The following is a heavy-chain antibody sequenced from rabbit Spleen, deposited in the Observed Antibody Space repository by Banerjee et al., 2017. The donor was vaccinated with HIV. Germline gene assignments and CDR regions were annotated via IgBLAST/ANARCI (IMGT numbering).Heavy chain of an antibody. J-gene: IGHJ6*01. V-gene: IGHV1S40*01. CDR3: ARDTGSSFSSYGMDL. CDR1: GFSFSTSYW. Sequence: QSLEESGGGLVKPGASLRLTCTVSGFSFSTSYWICWVRQAPGKGLEWIACDDGGSSGSAYYASWAKGRFTISKTSSTTVTLQMTSLTAADTATYFCARDTGSSFSSYGMDLWGQGTLVTVS. CDR2: DDGGSSGSA. D-gene: IGHD8-1*01.